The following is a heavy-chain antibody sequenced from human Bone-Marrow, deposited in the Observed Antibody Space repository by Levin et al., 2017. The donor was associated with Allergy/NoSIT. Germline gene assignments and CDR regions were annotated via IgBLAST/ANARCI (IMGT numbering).Heavy chain of an antibody. D-gene: IGHD1-26*01. J-gene: IGHJ3*02. CDR3: ARRGGKHHGEDAFDI. CDR2: INSDGSST. V-gene: IGHV3-74*01. CDR1: GFTFSSYW. Sequence: GGSLRLSCAASGFTFSSYWMHWVRQAPGKGLVWVSRINSDGSSTSYADSVKGRFTISRDNAKNTLYLQMNSLRAEDTAVYYCARRGGKHHGEDAFDIWGQGTMVTVSS.